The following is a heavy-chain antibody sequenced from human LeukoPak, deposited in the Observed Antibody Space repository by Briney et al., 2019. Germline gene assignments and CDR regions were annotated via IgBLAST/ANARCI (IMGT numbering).Heavy chain of an antibody. J-gene: IGHJ4*02. CDR2: ISGSGGST. CDR3: AKLTSSSWPYYFDY. D-gene: IGHD6-13*01. V-gene: IGHV3-23*01. CDR1: GFTFSSYA. Sequence: GGSLRLSCAASGFTFSSYAMSWVRQAPGEGLEWVSAISGSGGSTYYADSVKGRFTISRDNSQNTLYLQMNSLRAEDTAVYYCAKLTSSSWPYYFDYWGQGTLVTVSS.